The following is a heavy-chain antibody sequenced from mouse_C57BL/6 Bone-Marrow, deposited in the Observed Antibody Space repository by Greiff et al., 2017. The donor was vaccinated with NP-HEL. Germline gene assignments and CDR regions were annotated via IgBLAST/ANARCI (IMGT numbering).Heavy chain of an antibody. CDR3: APHYYGSSYADY. V-gene: IGHV1-55*01. D-gene: IGHD1-1*01. CDR2: IYPGSGST. J-gene: IGHJ2*01. Sequence: QVQLQQPGAELVKPGASVKMSCKASGYTFTSYWITWVKQRPGQGLEWIGDIYPGSGSTNYNEKFKSKATLTVDTSSSTAYMQLSSLTSEDAAVYYCAPHYYGSSYADYWGQGTTLTVS. CDR1: GYTFTSYW.